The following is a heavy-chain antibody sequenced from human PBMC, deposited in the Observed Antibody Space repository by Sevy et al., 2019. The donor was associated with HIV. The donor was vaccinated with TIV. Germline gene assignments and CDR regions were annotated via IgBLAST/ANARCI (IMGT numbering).Heavy chain of an antibody. V-gene: IGHV3-11*06. Sequence: GGFLRLSCAASGFTFSAYYMTWIRQAPGKGLEWVSYISGAGTYTNYVESVKGRFTISRDNSKNSLYLQMNSLRAEDTAVYFCARSRSYYGDYYFDYWGQGILVTVSS. D-gene: IGHD4-17*01. CDR3: ARSRSYYGDYYFDY. CDR2: ISGAGTYT. CDR1: GFTFSAYY. J-gene: IGHJ4*02.